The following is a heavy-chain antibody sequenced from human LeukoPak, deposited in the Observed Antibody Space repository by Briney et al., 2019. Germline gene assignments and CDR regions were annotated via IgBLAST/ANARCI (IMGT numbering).Heavy chain of an antibody. CDR2: ISYDGSNK. CDR1: GFTFSSYA. D-gene: IGHD2-15*01. V-gene: IGHV3-30-3*01. Sequence: PGRSLRLSCAASGFTFSSYAMHWVRQAPGKGLEWVAVISYDGSNKYYADSVKGRFTISRDNSKNTLYLQMNSLRAEDTAVYCCARGKGGSYYFDYWGQGTLVTVSS. J-gene: IGHJ4*02. CDR3: ARGKGGSYYFDY.